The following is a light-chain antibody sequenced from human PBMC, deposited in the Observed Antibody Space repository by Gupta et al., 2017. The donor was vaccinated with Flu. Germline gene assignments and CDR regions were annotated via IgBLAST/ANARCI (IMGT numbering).Light chain of an antibody. J-gene: IGLJ3*02. CDR3: SSFTSSSALV. CDR1: SSDVGGYHF. CDR2: EVT. V-gene: IGLV2-14*01. Sequence: SIPLSCTGTSSDVGGYHFVSWYQQHPGKAPKLMIYEVTSRPSGVSDRFSGSKSGNTASLTIAGLQADDEADYYCSSFTSSSALVFGGGTKLTVL.